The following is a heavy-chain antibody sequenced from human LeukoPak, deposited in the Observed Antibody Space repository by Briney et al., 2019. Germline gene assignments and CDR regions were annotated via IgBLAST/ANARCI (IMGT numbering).Heavy chain of an antibody. J-gene: IGHJ6*02. CDR1: GYTFTGYY. CDR3: AVDYAILTGPNYYGMDV. V-gene: IGHV1-46*01. CDR2: INPSGGST. Sequence: ASVRVSCKASGYTFTGYYMHWVRHAPGQGLEWMGIINPSGGSTSYAQKFQGRVTMTRDTSTSTVYMELSSLRSEDTAVYYCAVDYAILTGPNYYGMDVWGQGTTVTVSS. D-gene: IGHD3-9*01.